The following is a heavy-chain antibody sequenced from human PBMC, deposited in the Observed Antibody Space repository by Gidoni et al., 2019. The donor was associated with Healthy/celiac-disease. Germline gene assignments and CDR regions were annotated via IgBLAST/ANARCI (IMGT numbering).Heavy chain of an antibody. CDR1: GSPFSTYA. V-gene: IGHV3-23*01. Sequence: EVQLLESGGGWVQPGGCLRISCAAPGSPFSTYAMGGGRQAPGKGLGWVSAISGSGGSTYYADSVKGRFTISRDNSKNTLYLQMNSLRAEDTAVYYCAKDGAAAGTTSYNWFDPWGQGTLVTVSS. CDR2: ISGSGGST. J-gene: IGHJ5*02. CDR3: AKDGAAAGTTSYNWFDP. D-gene: IGHD6-13*01.